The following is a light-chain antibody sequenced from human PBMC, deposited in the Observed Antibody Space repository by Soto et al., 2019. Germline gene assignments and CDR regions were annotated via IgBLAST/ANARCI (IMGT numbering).Light chain of an antibody. V-gene: IGLV3-21*02. Sequence: SYELTQPPSVSVAPGQTATVTCGGDNIGSSSVHWYQQKPGQAPVLVVHDDADRPSGIPERFSGSNSGNTATLTISEVEAGDEADYYCQVWDSSRDHVVFGGGTQLTVL. CDR1: NIGSSS. CDR2: DDA. J-gene: IGLJ3*02. CDR3: QVWDSSRDHVV.